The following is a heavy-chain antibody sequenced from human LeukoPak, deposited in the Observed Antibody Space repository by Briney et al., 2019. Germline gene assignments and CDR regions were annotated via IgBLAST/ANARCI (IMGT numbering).Heavy chain of an antibody. Sequence: GASVKVSCKASGYTFTGYYMHWVRQAPGQGLEWMGWINPNSGGTNYAQKFQGRVTMTRDTSISTAYVELSRLRSDDTAVYYCARVAVSRKMIHFDYWGQGTLVTVSS. J-gene: IGHJ4*02. CDR1: GYTFTGYY. CDR2: INPNSGGT. CDR3: ARVAVSRKMIHFDY. D-gene: IGHD6-19*01. V-gene: IGHV1-2*02.